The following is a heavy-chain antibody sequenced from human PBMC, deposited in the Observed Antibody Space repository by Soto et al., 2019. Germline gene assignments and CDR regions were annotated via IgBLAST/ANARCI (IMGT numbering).Heavy chain of an antibody. Sequence: ASETLSLTCGVYGGSFSGYYWSWIRQPPGKGLEWIGEVSHSGRVNANPSLKSRLTISVDTSKKQFSLKLISVTAADTAVYYCARVVSSGYLWFDPWGLGTTVTVYS. CDR1: GGSFSGYY. CDR2: VSHSGRV. J-gene: IGHJ5*02. CDR3: ARVVSSGYLWFDP. D-gene: IGHD3-22*01. V-gene: IGHV4-34*01.